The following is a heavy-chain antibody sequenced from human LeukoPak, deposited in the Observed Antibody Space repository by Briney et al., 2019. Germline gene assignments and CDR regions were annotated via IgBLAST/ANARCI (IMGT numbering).Heavy chain of an antibody. V-gene: IGHV3-74*01. J-gene: IGHJ4*02. CDR1: GFTFSSYW. Sequence: RGSLRLSCAASGFTFSSYWMHWVRQAPGKGLVWVSRINSDGSSTSYADSVKGRFTISRDNAKNTLYLQMNSLRAEDTAVYYCASGIMAYCGGDCYSNSDYWGQGTLVTVSS. CDR2: INSDGSST. CDR3: ASGIMAYCGGDCYSNSDY. D-gene: IGHD2-21*02.